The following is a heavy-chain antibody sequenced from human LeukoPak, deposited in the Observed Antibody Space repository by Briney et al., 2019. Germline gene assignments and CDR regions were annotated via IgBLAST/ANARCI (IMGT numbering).Heavy chain of an antibody. Sequence: PGGSLRLSCAASGFTVSSNYMSWVRQAPGKGLEWVSVIYSGGSTYYADSVKGRFTISRDNSKNTLYLQMNSLRAEDTAVYYCARDDCSSTSCYYSLAAFDIWGQGTMVTVSS. CDR2: IYSGGST. CDR1: GFTVSSNY. D-gene: IGHD2-2*01. J-gene: IGHJ3*02. CDR3: ARDDCSSTSCYYSLAAFDI. V-gene: IGHV3-53*01.